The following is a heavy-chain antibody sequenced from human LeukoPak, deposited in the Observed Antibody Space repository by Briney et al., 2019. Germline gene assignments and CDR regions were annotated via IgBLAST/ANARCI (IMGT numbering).Heavy chain of an antibody. CDR3: LVILTEPTSPSPDGLDI. D-gene: IGHD2-15*01. J-gene: IGHJ3*02. V-gene: IGHV3-30*03. Sequence: GGSLRLSCAASGFTFSSYGMHWVRQAPGKGLEWVAVISYDGSNKYYADSVKGRFTISRDNAKKTLYLQMNSLRVEDTAVYYCLVILTEPTSPSPDGLDIWGQGTMVTVSS. CDR2: ISYDGSNK. CDR1: GFTFSSYG.